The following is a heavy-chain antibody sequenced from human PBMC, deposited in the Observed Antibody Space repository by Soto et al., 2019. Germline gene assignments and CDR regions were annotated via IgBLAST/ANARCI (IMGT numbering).Heavy chain of an antibody. Sequence: GASLKVXCKXPGXTFYSHSISWVRQAPGQGLEWMGRINADYGNTQYAQKFRGRVTMTTDTSTTTVYMELTNLRSDDTAVYYCARCIQGDYYYGMDVWGQGTTVTVSS. CDR3: ARCIQGDYYYGMDV. D-gene: IGHD5-18*01. V-gene: IGHV1-18*01. CDR2: INADYGNT. J-gene: IGHJ6*02. CDR1: GXTFYSHS.